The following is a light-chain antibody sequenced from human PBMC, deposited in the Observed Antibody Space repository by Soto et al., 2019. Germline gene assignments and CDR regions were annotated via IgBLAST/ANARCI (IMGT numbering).Light chain of an antibody. J-gene: IGKJ1*01. V-gene: IGKV1-5*03. Sequence: DIQMTQSPSSLYASVGDRVIITCRASQSISNYLNWYQQEPGKAPKLLIYRASILENGVPRRFSGSGSGTEFTLTISSLQPDDFATYFCQHYNSYPWTFGQGTKVEI. CDR3: QHYNSYPWT. CDR1: QSISNY. CDR2: RAS.